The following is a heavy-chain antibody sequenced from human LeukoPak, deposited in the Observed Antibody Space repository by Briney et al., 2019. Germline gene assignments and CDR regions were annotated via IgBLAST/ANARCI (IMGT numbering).Heavy chain of an antibody. Sequence: GESLKISCKGSGYSFTSYWIGWVRQMPGKGLEWMGIIYPGDSDTRYSPSFQGQVTISADKSISTASLQWSSLKASDTAMYYCARLLLWFGELSGFDYWGQGTLVTVSS. V-gene: IGHV5-51*01. CDR3: ARLLLWFGELSGFDY. CDR1: GYSFTSYW. CDR2: IYPGDSDT. D-gene: IGHD3-10*01. J-gene: IGHJ4*02.